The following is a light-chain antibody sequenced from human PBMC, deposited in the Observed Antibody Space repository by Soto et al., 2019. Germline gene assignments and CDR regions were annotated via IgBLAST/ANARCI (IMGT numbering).Light chain of an antibody. CDR3: QHYNNWPPWT. J-gene: IGKJ1*01. CDR1: QRVSSN. V-gene: IGKV3-15*01. Sequence: IVMTQSPATLSVSPGERATLSCRASQRVSSNLAWYQQKPGQAPRLLIYGASTRATGIPARFSGSGSGTDFTLTISSLQSEDFAVYYCQHYNNWPPWTFGQGTKVEI. CDR2: GAS.